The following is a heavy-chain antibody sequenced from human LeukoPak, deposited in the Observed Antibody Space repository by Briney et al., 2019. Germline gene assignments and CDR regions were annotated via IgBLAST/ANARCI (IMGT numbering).Heavy chain of an antibody. D-gene: IGHD3-9*01. V-gene: IGHV4-59*01. CDR1: GGSISSYY. J-gene: IGHJ4*02. Sequence: SETLSLTCTDSGGSISSYYWSWIRQAPGKGLEWIGYIYYSGNTNYNPSLQSRVTISVDTSKNQFSLKLSSVTAADTAVYYCARSGTLTGYLFWGQGTLVTVSS. CDR3: ARSGTLTGYLF. CDR2: IYYSGNT.